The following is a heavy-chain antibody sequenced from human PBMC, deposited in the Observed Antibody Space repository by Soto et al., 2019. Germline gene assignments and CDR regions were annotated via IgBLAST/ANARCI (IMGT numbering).Heavy chain of an antibody. CDR1: GASFSDNY. Sequence: PSETLSLTCAVYGASFSDNYCNWLRQPPGKGLEWIGEINHSGNTNYNPSLRSRVTISIDTSKNQLSLNLRSVSAADTAVYYCARGRGEFDASARGTPVTGSS. V-gene: IGHV4-34*01. J-gene: IGHJ5*02. CDR3: ARGRGEFDA. D-gene: IGHD2-21*01. CDR2: INHSGNT.